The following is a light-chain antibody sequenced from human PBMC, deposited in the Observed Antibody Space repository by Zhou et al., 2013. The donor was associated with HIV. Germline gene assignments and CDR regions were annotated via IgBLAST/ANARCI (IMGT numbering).Light chain of an antibody. CDR2: LGS. Sequence: DVVMTQSPLSLPVTPGQPASISCKSSQSLLHSDGKTYLDWYLQKPGQSPQLLIYLGSNRASGVPDRFSGSGSGTDFTLKISRVEAEDVGFYYCMQALQTPCSFGQGTKLEIK. CDR1: QSLLHSDGKTY. CDR3: MQALQTPCS. J-gene: IGKJ2*04. V-gene: IGKV2-28*01.